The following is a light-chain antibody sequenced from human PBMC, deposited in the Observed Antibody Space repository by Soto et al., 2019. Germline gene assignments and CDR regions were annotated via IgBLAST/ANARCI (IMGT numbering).Light chain of an antibody. CDR2: GAS. Sequence: EIVMTQSPATLSVSPWERATLSCRASQIVSSNLAWYQQKPGQAPRLLIYGASTRATGIPARFSGSGSGTEFTLTISSLQSEDFAVYYCQQYNNWPPLTFGGGTKVEIK. CDR1: QIVSSN. J-gene: IGKJ4*01. CDR3: QQYNNWPPLT. V-gene: IGKV3-15*01.